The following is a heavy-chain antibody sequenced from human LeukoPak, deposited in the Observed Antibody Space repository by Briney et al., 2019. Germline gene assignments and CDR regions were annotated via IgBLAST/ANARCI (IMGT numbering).Heavy chain of an antibody. J-gene: IGHJ5*02. CDR2: ISGYNGNT. CDR3: ARDGYCGSTSCDTMNWSDP. V-gene: IGHV1-18*01. D-gene: IGHD2-2*01. CDR1: GYTFTSYG. Sequence: GASVKVSCKASGYTFTSYGISWVRQAPGQGLEWMGWISGYNGNTKDAQKFQGRVTMTTDTSTSTAYMELRSLRSDDTAVYYCARDGYCGSTSCDTMNWSDPWGQGTLVTVSS.